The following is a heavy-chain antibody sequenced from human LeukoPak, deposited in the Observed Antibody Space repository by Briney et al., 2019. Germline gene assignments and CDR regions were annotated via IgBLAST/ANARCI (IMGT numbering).Heavy chain of an antibody. CDR2: IYSSGST. CDR3: AERAAKYGMDV. J-gene: IGHJ6*02. CDR1: GFTVSSSY. V-gene: IGHV3-66*01. Sequence: GGSLRLSCAPSGFTVSSSYMSWVRQAPGKGLEWVSIIYSSGSTYYADSVKGRFTISRDNSKNTLYLQMNSLRAEDTGLYYCAERAAKYGMDVWGQGTTVTVSS.